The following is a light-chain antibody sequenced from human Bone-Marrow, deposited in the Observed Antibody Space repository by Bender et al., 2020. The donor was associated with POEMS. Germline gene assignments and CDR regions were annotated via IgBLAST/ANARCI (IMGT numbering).Light chain of an antibody. CDR1: SSDIGGFDS. V-gene: IGLV2-14*03. J-gene: IGLJ1*01. CDR2: DVT. CDR3: CSYADSSTLV. Sequence: QSALTQPASVSGSPGQSITLSCTGTSSDIGGFDSVSWYQQHPGKVPKLVISDVTNRPSGVSNRFSGSKSGNTASLTISGLQPEDEADYYCCSYADSSTLVLGTGTKVTVL.